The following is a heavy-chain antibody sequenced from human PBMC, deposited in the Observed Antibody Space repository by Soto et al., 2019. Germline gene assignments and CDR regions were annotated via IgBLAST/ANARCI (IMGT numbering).Heavy chain of an antibody. D-gene: IGHD6-6*01. Sequence: ASVKVSGKASGYTFTGRYIHWVRQAPGQGLEWMGWINPASGGATYAQKFQGRVSLTRDTSNSIAYMELSSLRSDDTAVYFCARDLGGSSSYLGYWGQGTPVTVSS. J-gene: IGHJ4*02. CDR2: INPASGGA. CDR1: GYTFTGRY. CDR3: ARDLGGSSSYLGY. V-gene: IGHV1-2*02.